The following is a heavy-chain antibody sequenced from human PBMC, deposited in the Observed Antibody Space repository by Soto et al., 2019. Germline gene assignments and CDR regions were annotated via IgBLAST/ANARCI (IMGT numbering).Heavy chain of an antibody. Sequence: QVQLQQWGAGLLKPSETLSLTCAVYGGSFSGYYWSWIRQPPGKGLEWIGEINHSGSTNYNPSLKSRVTISVDTSKNQFSLKLSSVTAADTAVYYCARPKYYYVSSGPFDYWGQGTLVTVSS. CDR3: ARPKYYYVSSGPFDY. CDR2: INHSGST. D-gene: IGHD3-22*01. V-gene: IGHV4-34*01. CDR1: GGSFSGYY. J-gene: IGHJ4*02.